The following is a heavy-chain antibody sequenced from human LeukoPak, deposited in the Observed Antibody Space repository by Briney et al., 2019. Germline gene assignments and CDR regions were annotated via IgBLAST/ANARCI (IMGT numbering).Heavy chain of an antibody. Sequence: PGGSLRLSCSASGFTFSSYAMHWVRQAPGKGLEYVSSISGSGGSTYYGDSVRGRFSISRDNSKNTLYLQMSSLRAEDTAVYYCARASTTVPNLLDNWGQGTLVTVSS. CDR2: ISGSGGST. J-gene: IGHJ4*02. V-gene: IGHV3-64D*06. CDR1: GFTFSSYA. CDR3: ARASTTVPNLLDN. D-gene: IGHD4-17*01.